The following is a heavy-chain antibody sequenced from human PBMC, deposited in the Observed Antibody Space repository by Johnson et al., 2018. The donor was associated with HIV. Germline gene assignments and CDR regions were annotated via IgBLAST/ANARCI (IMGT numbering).Heavy chain of an antibody. CDR2: IRWNSGSI. Sequence: QVQLVESGGGLVKPGGSLRLSCAASGFTFSDYYMSWIRQAPGKGLEWVSGIRWNSGSIGYADSVKGRFTISRANSKNSLYLQMNSLRVEDTGVYYCARDQGELRRTHAFDIWGQGTMVTVSS. J-gene: IGHJ3*02. CDR1: GFTFSDYY. D-gene: IGHD1-14*01. CDR3: ARDQGELRRTHAFDI. V-gene: IGHV3-11*04.